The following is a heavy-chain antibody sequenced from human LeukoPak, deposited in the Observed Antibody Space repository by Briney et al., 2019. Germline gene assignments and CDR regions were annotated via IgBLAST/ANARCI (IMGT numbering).Heavy chain of an antibody. CDR1: GGSFSGYY. CDR3: ARGWLGGGTYYYYYGMDV. J-gene: IGHJ6*02. V-gene: IGHV4-34*01. D-gene: IGHD3-10*01. CDR2: INHSGST. Sequence: SETLSLTCAVYGGSFSGYYWSWIRQPPGKGLEWIGEINHSGSTNYNPSLKSRVTISVDASKNQFSLKLSSVTAADTAVYYCARGWLGGGTYYYYYGMDVWGQGTTVTVSS.